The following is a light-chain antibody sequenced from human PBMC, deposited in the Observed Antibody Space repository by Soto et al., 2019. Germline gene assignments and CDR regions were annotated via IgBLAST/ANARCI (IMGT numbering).Light chain of an antibody. Sequence: SVLTQLAYECGSRGQSITISCTGTSSDVGGYNYVSWYQQHPGKAPKLMIYDVSNRPSGVSNRFSGSKSGNTASLTISGLQAEDEADYYCSSYTSGGNYVFGTVTKVTVL. CDR3: SSYTSGGNYV. V-gene: IGLV2-14*01. J-gene: IGLJ1*01. CDR2: DVS. CDR1: SSDVGGYNY.